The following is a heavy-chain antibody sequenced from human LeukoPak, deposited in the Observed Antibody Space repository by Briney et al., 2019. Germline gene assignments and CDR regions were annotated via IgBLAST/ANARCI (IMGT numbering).Heavy chain of an antibody. CDR1: GGSISSYY. Sequence: SETLSLTCTVPGGSISSYYWSWIRQPPGKGLEWIGYIYYSGSTNYNPSLKSRVTISVDRSKNQFSLKLSSVTAADTAVYYCARVGPLFGVAFDYWGQGTLVTVSS. J-gene: IGHJ4*02. D-gene: IGHD3-3*01. CDR3: ARVGPLFGVAFDY. CDR2: IYYSGST. V-gene: IGHV4-59*12.